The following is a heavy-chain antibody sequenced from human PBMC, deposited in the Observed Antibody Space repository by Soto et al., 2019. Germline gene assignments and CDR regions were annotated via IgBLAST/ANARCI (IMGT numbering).Heavy chain of an antibody. D-gene: IGHD2-15*01. J-gene: IGHJ6*02. CDR3: ARDNADIVVVVAGMRYYDYGMDV. V-gene: IGHV3-30-3*01. CDR1: GFTFSSYA. Sequence: QVQLVESGGGVVQPGRSLRLSCAASGFTFSSYAMHWVRQAPGKGLEWVAVISYDGSNKYYADSVKGRFTISRDNSKMTLYLKMNSSWAEDPAVYYCARDNADIVVVVAGMRYYDYGMDVWGQGTTVTVSS. CDR2: ISYDGSNK.